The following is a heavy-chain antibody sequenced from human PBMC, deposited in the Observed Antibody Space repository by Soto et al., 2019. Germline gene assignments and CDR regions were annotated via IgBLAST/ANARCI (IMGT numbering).Heavy chain of an antibody. CDR3: ARDLDGSGSYYTNY. CDR2: ISPYKGNT. CDR1: GGTFSSYA. V-gene: IGHV1-18*01. J-gene: IGHJ4*02. D-gene: IGHD3-10*01. Sequence: ASVKVSCKASGGTFSSYAISWVRQAPGQGLEWMGWISPYKGNTYYAQRLQGRVTMTTDTSTSTAYMELRSLRSDDTAVYFCARDLDGSGSYYTNYWGQGTLVTVSS.